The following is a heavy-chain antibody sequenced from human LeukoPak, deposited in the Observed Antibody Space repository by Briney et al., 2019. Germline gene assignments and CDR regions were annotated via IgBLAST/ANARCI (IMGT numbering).Heavy chain of an antibody. Sequence: GESLKISCKGSGYSFTSYWIGWVRQMPGKGLEWMGIIYPGDSDTRYSPSFQGQVTISADKSISTAYLQWSSLKASDTAMYYCARHGSYYGSGSYYSNFDYWGQGTLVTVSS. D-gene: IGHD3-10*01. CDR3: ARHGSYYGSGSYYSNFDY. V-gene: IGHV5-51*01. CDR1: GYSFTSYW. J-gene: IGHJ4*02. CDR2: IYPGDSDT.